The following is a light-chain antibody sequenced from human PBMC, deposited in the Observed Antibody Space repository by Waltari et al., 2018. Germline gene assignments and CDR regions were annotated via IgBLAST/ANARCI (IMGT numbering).Light chain of an antibody. CDR3: QVWDRSTDHRV. Sequence: SYVLTQPPSVSEAPGQTARITCGGNSIVSKSVHWYQQKPGQAPVVVMYYDNDRPAGIPERFSGSNSGNTATLTISRVEAGDEADYYCQVWDRSTDHRVFGGGTRLTVL. J-gene: IGLJ3*02. CDR2: YDN. V-gene: IGLV3-21*04. CDR1: SIVSKS.